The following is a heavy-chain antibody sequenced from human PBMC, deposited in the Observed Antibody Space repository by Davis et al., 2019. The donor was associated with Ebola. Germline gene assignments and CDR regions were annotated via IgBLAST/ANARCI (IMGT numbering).Heavy chain of an antibody. CDR2: IKSETDGGTT. V-gene: IGHV3-15*01. D-gene: IGHD4-23*01. CDR3: TADPSTVVIPDY. CDR1: GFAFTNAW. J-gene: IGHJ4*02. Sequence: PGGSLRLSCAASGFAFTNAWMSWVRQAPGKGLEWVGRIKSETDGGTTDYAAPVKGRFTISRDDSKETLYVEMNSLKIEDTAVYYCTADPSTVVIPDYWGPGTLVTVSS.